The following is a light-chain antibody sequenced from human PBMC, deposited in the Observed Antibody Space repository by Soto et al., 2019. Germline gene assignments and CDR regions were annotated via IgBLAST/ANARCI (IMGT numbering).Light chain of an antibody. V-gene: IGKV1-6*01. Sequence: AIQMTQSPSSLSASVGDRVTITCRASQGIKNDLAWYQQKPGKAPKLLIYGASTLHSGVPSRFSGSGSGTDFTFTISSLQPEDFATYYCLHDYDSPFTFGPGTKVEVK. CDR3: LHDYDSPFT. CDR2: GAS. J-gene: IGKJ3*01. CDR1: QGIKND.